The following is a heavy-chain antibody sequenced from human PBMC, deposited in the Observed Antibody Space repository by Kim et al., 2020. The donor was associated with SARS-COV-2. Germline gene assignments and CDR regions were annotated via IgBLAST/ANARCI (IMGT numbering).Heavy chain of an antibody. D-gene: IGHD2-15*01. CDR3: ARGLVVVAATWFDP. V-gene: IGHV1-2*02. CDR1: GYTFTGYY. Sequence: ASVKVSCKASGYTFTGYYMHWVRQAPGQGLEWMGWINPNSGGTNYAQKFQGRVTMTRDTSISTAYMELSRLRSDDTAVYYCARGLVVVAATWFDPWGQGTLVTVSS. CDR2: INPNSGGT. J-gene: IGHJ5*02.